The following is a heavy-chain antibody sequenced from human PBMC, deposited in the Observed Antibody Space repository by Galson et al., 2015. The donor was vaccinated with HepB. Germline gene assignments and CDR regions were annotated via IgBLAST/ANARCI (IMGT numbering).Heavy chain of an antibody. J-gene: IGHJ2*01. V-gene: IGHV4-34*01. D-gene: IGHD6-19*01. CDR2: INHSGST. CDR3: ARGLDSSGWYRDWYFDL. CDR1: GGSFSGYY. Sequence: ETLSLTCAVYGGSFSGYYWCWIRQPPEKGLQWIGEINHSGSTKYNPSLKSRVTISIDTSKNQFSLRLSSVIAADTAVYYCARGLDSSGWYRDWYFDLWGRGTLVTVSS.